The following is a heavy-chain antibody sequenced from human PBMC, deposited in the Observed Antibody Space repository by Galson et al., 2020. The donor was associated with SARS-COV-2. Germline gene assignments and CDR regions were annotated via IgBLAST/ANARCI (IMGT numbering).Heavy chain of an antibody. D-gene: IGHD1-26*01. CDR2: IKSKTDGGTT. CDR3: TTGSYSGSYLRDFQH. CDR1: GFTFSNAW. V-gene: IGHV3-15*01. Sequence: GGSLRLSCAASGFTFSNAWMSWVRQAPGKGLEWVGRIKSKTDGGTTDYAAPVKGRFTISRDDSKNTLYLQMNSLKTEDTAVYYCTTGSYSGSYLRDFQHWGQGTLVTVSS. J-gene: IGHJ1*01.